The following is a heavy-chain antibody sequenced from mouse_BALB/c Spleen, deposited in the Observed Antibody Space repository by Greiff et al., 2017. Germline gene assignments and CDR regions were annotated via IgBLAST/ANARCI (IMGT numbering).Heavy chain of an antibody. CDR3: ARAIYYYGRGYFDV. CDR1: GFNIIDYY. V-gene: IGHV14-1*02. Sequence: EVQLQQSGAELVRPGALVKLSCKASGFNIIDYYMHWVKQRPEQGLEWIGWIDPENGNTIYDPKFQGKASITADTSSNTAYLQLSSLTSEDTAVYYCARAIYYYGRGYFDVWGAGTTVTVSS. CDR2: IDPENGNT. D-gene: IGHD1-1*01. J-gene: IGHJ1*01.